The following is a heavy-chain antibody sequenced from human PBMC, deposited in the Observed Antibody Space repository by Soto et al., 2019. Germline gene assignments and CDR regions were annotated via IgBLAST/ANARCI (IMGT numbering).Heavy chain of an antibody. J-gene: IGHJ4*02. CDR1: GYAXSSYA. D-gene: IGHD1-26*01. V-gene: IGHV1-3*01. CDR2: INAGNGQT. Sequence: SXKVSLKGSGYAXSSYACHLVSQAPEQSLEWMGWINAGNGQTKYSQNLQGIITVSSDKSASKAYMELSRLRSEETAIFHCARDSGNYYDTHAQIDSWGQGTPVTVSA. CDR3: ARDSGNYYDTHAQIDS.